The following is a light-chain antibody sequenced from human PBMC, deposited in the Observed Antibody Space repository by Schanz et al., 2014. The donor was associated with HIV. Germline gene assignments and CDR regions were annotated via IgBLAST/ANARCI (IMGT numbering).Light chain of an antibody. CDR3: SSYRSLNNLI. J-gene: IGLJ2*01. CDR1: SSDVGGYNY. CDR2: DVS. V-gene: IGLV2-8*01. Sequence: QSALTQPPSASGSPGQSVTISCTGTSSDVGGYNYVSWYQQHPGKAPKLMIYDVSNRPSGVSNRFSGSKSGNTASLTISGLQAEDEAEYYCSSYRSLNNLIFGGGTKLTVL.